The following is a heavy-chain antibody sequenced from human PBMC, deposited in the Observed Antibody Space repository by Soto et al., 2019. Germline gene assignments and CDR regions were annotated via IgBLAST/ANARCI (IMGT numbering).Heavy chain of an antibody. CDR3: AKDGRVLLWFGELFKGYYFDY. CDR2: ISYDGSNK. Sequence: GGSLRLSCAASGFTFSSYGMHWVRQAPGKGLEWVAVISYDGSNKYYADSVKGRFTISRDKSKNTLYLQMNSLRAEDTAVYYCAKDGRVLLWFGELFKGYYFDYWGQGTLVTVSS. V-gene: IGHV3-30*18. CDR1: GFTFSSYG. D-gene: IGHD3-10*01. J-gene: IGHJ4*02.